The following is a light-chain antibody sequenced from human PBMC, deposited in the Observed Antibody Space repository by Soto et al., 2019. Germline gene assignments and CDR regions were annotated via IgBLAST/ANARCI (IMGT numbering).Light chain of an antibody. CDR3: SSYAGSNDLV. J-gene: IGLJ3*02. Sequence: QSVLTQPASVSGSPGHSITISCSGTSSDIGAYDLVSWYQQHPGRAPKLIIYEVSHRFSGSKSGNTASLTVSGLQAEDEADYFCSSYAGSNDLVFGGGTKLTVL. CDR1: SSDIGAYDL. V-gene: IGLV2-14*03. CDR2: E.